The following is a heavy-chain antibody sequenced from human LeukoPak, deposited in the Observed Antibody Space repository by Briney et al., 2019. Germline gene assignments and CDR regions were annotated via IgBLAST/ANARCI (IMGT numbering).Heavy chain of an antibody. Sequence: PGGSLRLSCAASGFTFSIYTMNWVRQAPGKGLEWVSSISTSGTYIHYADSVKGRFTISRDNAKNSLFLQMNSLRAEDTAVYYCARDLTPPYDGYNPHYYYYGMDVWGQGTTVTVSS. V-gene: IGHV3-21*01. J-gene: IGHJ6*02. CDR2: ISTSGTYI. D-gene: IGHD5-24*01. CDR1: GFTFSIYT. CDR3: ARDLTPPYDGYNPHYYYYGMDV.